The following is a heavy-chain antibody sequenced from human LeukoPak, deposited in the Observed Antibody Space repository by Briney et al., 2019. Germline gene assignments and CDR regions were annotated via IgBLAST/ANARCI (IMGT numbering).Heavy chain of an antibody. CDR2: INPSDGGT. J-gene: IGHJ4*02. CDR3: ARSDKCTTCSIDY. CDR1: GYTLTGYY. D-gene: IGHD2-2*01. V-gene: IGHV1-2*02. Sequence: ASVKVSFKASGYTLTGYYLHWVRQAPGQGFEWMGWINPSDGGTNYAPKFQGRVTMTRDTSISTAFMDLSRLTSDDTAVYSCARSDKCTTCSIDYWGQGTLVIVSS.